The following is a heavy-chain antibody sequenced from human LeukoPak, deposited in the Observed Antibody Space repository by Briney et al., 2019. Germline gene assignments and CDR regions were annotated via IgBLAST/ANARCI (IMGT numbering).Heavy chain of an antibody. CDR2: INQGGSDK. J-gene: IGHJ4*02. V-gene: IGHV3-7*01. Sequence: GGSLRLSCAASGFTFTGHWMSWVRQAPGKGLEWVANINQGGSDKYYVDSVKGRFTISRDNANNLLYLQMNSLRGEDTAVYYCTRDRSRAEDDWGQGTLVTVSS. CDR1: GFTFTGHW. CDR3: TRDRSRAEDD. D-gene: IGHD1-14*01.